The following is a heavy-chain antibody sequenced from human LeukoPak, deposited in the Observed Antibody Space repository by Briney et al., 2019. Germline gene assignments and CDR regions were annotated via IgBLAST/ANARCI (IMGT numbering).Heavy chain of an antibody. CDR1: GGSITSYY. CDR2: ICYSGST. J-gene: IGHJ4*02. V-gene: IGHV4-59*08. D-gene: IGHD2-15*01. Sequence: SETLSPTSTVSGGSITSYYWSWIRQPPGKGLEWIGYICYSGSTNYNPSLKSRVTISVGTSKNQFSLELSSVTAADTAVYYCASTKYCSGSVCYEYWDEGSLVTVSS. CDR3: ASTKYCSGSVCYEY.